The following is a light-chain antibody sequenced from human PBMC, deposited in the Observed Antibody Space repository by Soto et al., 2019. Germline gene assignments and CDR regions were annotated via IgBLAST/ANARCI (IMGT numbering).Light chain of an antibody. J-gene: IGLJ1*01. CDR3: CSYAGSSTPSYV. Sequence: QSVLTQPASVSGSPGQSITISCTGTSSDVGSYNLVSWYQQHPGKAPKLMIYEGSKRPSGVSNRFSDSKSGNTASLTISGLQAEDEADYYCCSYAGSSTPSYVFGTGTKVTVL. CDR1: SSDVGSYNL. CDR2: EGS. V-gene: IGLV2-23*01.